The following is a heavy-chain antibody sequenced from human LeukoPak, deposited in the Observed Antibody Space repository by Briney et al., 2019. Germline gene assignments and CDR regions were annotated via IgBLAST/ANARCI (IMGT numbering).Heavy chain of an antibody. D-gene: IGHD3-10*01. Sequence: SETLSLTCTVSGGSISSYYWSWIRQPPGKGLEWIGYIYYSGSTNYNPSLKSRVTISVDTSKNQFSLKLSSVTAANTAVYYCARDLYYGSGSYFGYWGQGTLVTVSS. V-gene: IGHV4-59*01. J-gene: IGHJ4*02. CDR2: IYYSGST. CDR1: GGSISSYY. CDR3: ARDLYYGSGSYFGY.